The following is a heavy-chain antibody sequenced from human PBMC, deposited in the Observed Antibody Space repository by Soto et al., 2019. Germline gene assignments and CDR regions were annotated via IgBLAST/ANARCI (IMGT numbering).Heavy chain of an antibody. V-gene: IGHV3-9*01. CDR1: GFTFDDYA. Sequence: DVQLVESGGGLVQPGRSLRLSCAASGFTFDDYAMHWVRQAPGKGLAWISGISWHRGSIGYADSVKGRFTISRDNAKNSLDLHRDSVRDDDASMYYCAKYSSGWTAVAHFDNRGQGTTVNVAS. J-gene: IGHJ4*02. CDR2: ISWHRGSI. D-gene: IGHD6-19*01. CDR3: AKYSSGWTAVAHFDN.